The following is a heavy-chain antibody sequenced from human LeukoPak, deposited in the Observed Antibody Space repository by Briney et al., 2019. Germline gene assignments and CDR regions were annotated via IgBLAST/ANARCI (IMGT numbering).Heavy chain of an antibody. Sequence: ASVKASFKASGYTFTGYYIHWVRQAPGQGLEWMGWISPNSGGRNYAQKFQGRVTMTRDTSVSTAHMELSNVRSDDTAVYYCARGTTVTTPFDYWGQGTLVTVSS. CDR3: ARGTTVTTPFDY. CDR2: ISPNSGGR. J-gene: IGHJ4*02. CDR1: GYTFTGYY. V-gene: IGHV1-2*02. D-gene: IGHD4-17*01.